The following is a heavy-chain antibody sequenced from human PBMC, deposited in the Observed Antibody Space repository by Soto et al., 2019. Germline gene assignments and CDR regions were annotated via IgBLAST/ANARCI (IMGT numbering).Heavy chain of an antibody. D-gene: IGHD3-10*01. CDR2: VSPNGQGI. J-gene: IGHJ4*02. CDR1: GFTLGRYG. V-gene: IGHV3-23*01. Sequence: GGSLRLSCASSGFTLGRYGMSWVRQAPGKGLEWVSAVSPNGQGIYYADSVRGRFTISRDFSKNTVFLHMDSLRAEDTAVYYCAKDRDYPRDYFHYWGQGTLVTVSS. CDR3: AKDRDYPRDYFHY.